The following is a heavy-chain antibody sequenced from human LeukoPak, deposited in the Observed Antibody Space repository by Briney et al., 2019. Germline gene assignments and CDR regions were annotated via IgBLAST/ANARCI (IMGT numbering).Heavy chain of an antibody. D-gene: IGHD3-10*01. CDR1: GFAFGSEA. Sequence: GGSLRLSCAVSGFAFGSEAMSWVRQSPARGLEWVASISPGGGTTYYADYVKGRFTISRDNSRDTLFLEMNSLRAEDTAVYYCAKDLVSGRSLGSSEKVDYWGQGTLVTVSS. CDR2: ISPGGGTT. CDR3: AKDLVSGRSLGSSEKVDY. V-gene: IGHV3-23*01. J-gene: IGHJ4*02.